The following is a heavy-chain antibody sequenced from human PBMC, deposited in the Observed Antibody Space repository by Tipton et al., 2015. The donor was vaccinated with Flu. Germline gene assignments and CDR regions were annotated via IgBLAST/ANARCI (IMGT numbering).Heavy chain of an antibody. D-gene: IGHD6-6*01. J-gene: IGHJ4*02. V-gene: IGHV3-7*01. CDR3: TRCIAGRPDIFDY. Sequence: SLRLSCVASGFTFSSYWMTWVRQAPGKGLEWVANIKQDESEKNYVDSVKGRFTISRDNAKNSLYLQMNSLRAEDTAVYYCTRCIAGRPDIFDYWGQGTLVTVSS. CDR2: IKQDESEK. CDR1: GFTFSSYW.